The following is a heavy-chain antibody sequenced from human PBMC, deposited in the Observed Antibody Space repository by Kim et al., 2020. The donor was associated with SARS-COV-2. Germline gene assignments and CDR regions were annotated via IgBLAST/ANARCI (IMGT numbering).Heavy chain of an antibody. D-gene: IGHD2-2*01. CDR1: GYTLTELS. Sequence: ASVKVSCKVSGYTLTELSMHWVRQAPGKGLEWMGGFDPEDGETIYAQKFQGRVTMTEDTSTDTAYMELSSLRSEDTAVYYCATVSGPPSRVLEIPVKAPMYWYFDLWGRGTLVTVSS. V-gene: IGHV1-24*01. CDR3: ATVSGPPSRVLEIPVKAPMYWYFDL. CDR2: FDPEDGET. J-gene: IGHJ2*01.